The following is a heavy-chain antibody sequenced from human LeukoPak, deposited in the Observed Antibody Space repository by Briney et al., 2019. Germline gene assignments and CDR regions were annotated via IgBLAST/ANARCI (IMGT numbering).Heavy chain of an antibody. V-gene: IGHV3-53*05. CDR1: GFFVSDNY. Sequence: GGSLRLSCTASGFFVSDNYMSWVRQAPGKGLEFVSVIYSGGSTYYAGSLQGRFTISRDNAKNSLYLQMNSLRAEDTALYYCAKGSPFDYWGQGTLVTVSS. D-gene: IGHD3-10*01. CDR2: IYSGGST. J-gene: IGHJ4*02. CDR3: AKGSPFDY.